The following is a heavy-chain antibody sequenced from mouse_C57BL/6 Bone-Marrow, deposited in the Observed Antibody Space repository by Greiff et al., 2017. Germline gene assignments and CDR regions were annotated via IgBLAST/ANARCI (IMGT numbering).Heavy chain of an antibody. J-gene: IGHJ4*01. CDR1: GYTFPSYW. V-gene: IGHV1-61*01. CDR3: ATTMITTRGYYYAIDY. CDR2: IYPSDSET. Sequence: QVQLQQPGAELVRPGSSVKLSCKASGYTFPSYWMDWVKLRPGQGLEWIGNIYPSDSETHYNQKFKDKATLTVDKSSSTAYMQLSSLTSEDSAVYYCATTMITTRGYYYAIDYGGQGTSVTVSA. D-gene: IGHD2-4*01.